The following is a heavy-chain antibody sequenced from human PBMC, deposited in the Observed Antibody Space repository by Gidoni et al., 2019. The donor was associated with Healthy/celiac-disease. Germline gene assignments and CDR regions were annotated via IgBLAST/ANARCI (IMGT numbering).Heavy chain of an antibody. J-gene: IGHJ4*02. Sequence: QVQLQQWGAGLLKPSETLSLTCAVYGGSFSGYYWSWIRQPPGKGLEWIGEINHSGSTNYHPSLKSRVTISVDTSKNQFSLKLSSVTAADTAVYYCARVGDSTGGADYWGQGTLVTVSS. CDR1: GGSFSGYY. CDR2: INHSGST. V-gene: IGHV4-34*01. D-gene: IGHD3-22*01. CDR3: ARVGDSTGGADY.